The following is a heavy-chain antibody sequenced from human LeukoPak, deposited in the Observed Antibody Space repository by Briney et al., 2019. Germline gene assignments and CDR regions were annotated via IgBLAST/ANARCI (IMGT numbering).Heavy chain of an antibody. CDR1: GGTFSSYT. CDR3: ARQSPLRDGYNFDY. V-gene: IGHV1-69*02. J-gene: IGHJ4*02. CDR2: IIPILGIA. D-gene: IGHD5-24*01. Sequence: SVKVSCKASGGTFSSYTISWVRQAPGQGLEWMGRIIPILGIANYAQKFQGRVTITAGKSTSTAYMELSSLRSEDTAVYYCARQSPLRDGYNFDYWGQGTLVTVSS.